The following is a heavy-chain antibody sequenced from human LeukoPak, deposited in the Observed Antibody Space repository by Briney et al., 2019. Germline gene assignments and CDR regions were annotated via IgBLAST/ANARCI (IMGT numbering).Heavy chain of an antibody. Sequence: GETLRLSRAASGFTFSSYGMHWVRQAPGKGLEWVAFIRYDGSNTYYADSVKGRFTISRDKSKNMLYLEMNSLRAEDTAVYYCAKGLYHYDSSGYPSWGQGTLVTVSS. CDR1: GFTFSSYG. V-gene: IGHV3-30*02. J-gene: IGHJ5*02. CDR2: IRYDGSNT. D-gene: IGHD3-22*01. CDR3: AKGLYHYDSSGYPS.